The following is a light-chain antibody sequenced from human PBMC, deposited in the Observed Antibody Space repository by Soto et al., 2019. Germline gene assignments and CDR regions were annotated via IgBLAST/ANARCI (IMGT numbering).Light chain of an antibody. V-gene: IGKV1-9*01. CDR1: QGINSY. J-gene: IGKJ4*01. CDR2: AAS. Sequence: DIQLTKSPSFLSASVGDRVTITCRASQGINSYLAWYQQKPGKAPKLLIYAASTLQAGVTSRFSGDGSGTEFTLTIRSLQPEDFATYSCQQLHSWGVTFGGGTKVDIK. CDR3: QQLHSWGVT.